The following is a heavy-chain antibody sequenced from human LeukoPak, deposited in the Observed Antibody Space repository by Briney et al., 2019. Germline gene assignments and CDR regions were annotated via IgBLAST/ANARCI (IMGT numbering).Heavy chain of an antibody. CDR3: ARRGLRYCSGGSCYDY. V-gene: IGHV5-51*01. CDR1: GYSFTSYW. CDR2: IYPGDSDT. J-gene: IGHJ4*02. Sequence: GESLKISCKGSGYSFTSYWIGWVRQMPGKGLEWMGNIYPGDSDTRYSPSFQGQVTISADKSISTAYLQWSSLKASDTAMYYCARRGLRYCSGGSCYDYWGQGTLVTVSS. D-gene: IGHD2-15*01.